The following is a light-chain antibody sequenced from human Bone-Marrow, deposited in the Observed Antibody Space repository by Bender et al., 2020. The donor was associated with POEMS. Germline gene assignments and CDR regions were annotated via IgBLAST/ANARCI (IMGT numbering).Light chain of an antibody. Sequence: QSVLTQPPSVSGAPGQRVTISCTGSISNIGAGFGVNWYQHLPGTAPKLLIYANINRPSEIPDRFSGSKSGNTASLTIAGLQAEDEADYYCSSYTTSDMVIFGGGTRLTVL. CDR3: SSYTTSDMVI. CDR2: ANI. J-gene: IGLJ2*01. V-gene: IGLV1-40*01. CDR1: ISNIGAGFG.